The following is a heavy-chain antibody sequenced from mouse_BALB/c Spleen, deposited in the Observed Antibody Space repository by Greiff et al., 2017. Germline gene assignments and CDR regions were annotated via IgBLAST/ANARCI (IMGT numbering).Heavy chain of an antibody. CDR1: GYTFTSYW. CDR2: IDPSDSYT. V-gene: IGHV1-69*02. Sequence: QVQLQQPGAELVKPGASVKLSCKASGYTFTSYWMHWVKQRPGQGLEWIGEIDPSDSYTNYNQKFKGKATLTVDKSSSTAYMQLSSLTSEDSAVYYCARSGGTAWFAYWGQGTLVTVSA. D-gene: IGHD3-1*01. J-gene: IGHJ3*01. CDR3: ARSGGTAWFAY.